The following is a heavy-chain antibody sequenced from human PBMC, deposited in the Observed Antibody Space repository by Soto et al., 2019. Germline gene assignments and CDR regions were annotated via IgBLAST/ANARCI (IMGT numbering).Heavy chain of an antibody. V-gene: IGHV3-66*01. J-gene: IGHJ4*02. CDR2: IYSDGFT. CDR3: AMKSHYFYDSGSPNYFDS. D-gene: IGHD3-10*01. Sequence: EVQLVESGGGLVQPGGSLRLSCAASGLTVSSNYMTWVRQAPGKGLQWVSVIYSDGFTSYADSVKGRFTISRDNSNNTLYHKMNSLRVEDTALYYCAMKSHYFYDSGSPNYFDSWGQGTLVTVSS. CDR1: GLTVSSNY.